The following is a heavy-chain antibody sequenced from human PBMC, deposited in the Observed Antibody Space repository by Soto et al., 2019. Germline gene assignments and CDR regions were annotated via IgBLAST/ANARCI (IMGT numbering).Heavy chain of an antibody. CDR2: IYYSGST. Sequence: SETLSLTCTVSGGSISSYYWSWIRQPPGKGLEWIGYIYYSGSTNYNPSLKSRVTISVDTSKNQFSLKLSSVTAADTAVYYCARGEYCSGGSCYVPMGYWGQGTLVTVSS. CDR3: ARGEYCSGGSCYVPMGY. CDR1: GGSISSYY. J-gene: IGHJ4*02. D-gene: IGHD2-15*01. V-gene: IGHV4-59*01.